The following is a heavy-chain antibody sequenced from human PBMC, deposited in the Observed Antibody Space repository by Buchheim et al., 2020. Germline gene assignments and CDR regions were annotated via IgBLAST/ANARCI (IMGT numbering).Heavy chain of an antibody. V-gene: IGHV1-46*01. CDR2: INPSVGAA. CDR3: AKSRMWFSGNS. J-gene: IGHJ5*01. D-gene: IGHD2-21*01. CDR1: GVTSTGYY. Sequence: QVQLVQSGAEVKKPGASVKLSCTASGVTSTGYYMHWVRQVPGQGLEWMGTINPSVGAATYAQRFRGRVTITSDTSTSTFYMDMSSLTSEDTALYYCAKSRMWFSGNSWG.